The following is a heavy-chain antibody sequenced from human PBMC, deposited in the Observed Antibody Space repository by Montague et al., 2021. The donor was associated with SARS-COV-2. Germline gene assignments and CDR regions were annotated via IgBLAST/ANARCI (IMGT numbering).Heavy chain of an antibody. CDR1: GGSISSSSYY. CDR3: ARQAQLFHRATDYYDMDV. J-gene: IGHJ6*02. CDR2: IYYSGST. V-gene: IGHV4-39*01. D-gene: IGHD1-1*01. Sequence: SESRSLTCSVSGGSISSSSYYWGWIRQSPGQGLEWIGSIYYSGSTYYNPSLKSRVTISVDTSKKQFSLKVTPVTAADTAVYYCARQAQLFHRATDYYDMDVWGQGTTVTVSS.